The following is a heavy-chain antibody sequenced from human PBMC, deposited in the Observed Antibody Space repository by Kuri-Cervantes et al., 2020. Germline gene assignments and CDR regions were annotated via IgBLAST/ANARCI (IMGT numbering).Heavy chain of an antibody. CDR3: ARQEVVPAAMRGYYYHYGMDV. J-gene: IGHJ6*02. CDR1: GGSISSSSYY. CDR2: IYYSGST. Sequence: SETLSLTCTVSGGSISSSSYYWGWIRQPPGKGLEWIGSIYYSGSTYYNPSLKSRVTISVDTSKNQFSLKLSSVTAADTAVCYCARQEVVPAAMRGYYYHYGMDVWGQGTTVTVSS. V-gene: IGHV4-39*01. D-gene: IGHD2-2*01.